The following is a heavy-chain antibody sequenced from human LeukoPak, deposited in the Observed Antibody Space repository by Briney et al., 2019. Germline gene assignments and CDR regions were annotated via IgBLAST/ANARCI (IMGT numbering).Heavy chain of an antibody. D-gene: IGHD4-23*01. V-gene: IGHV3-23*01. CDR3: ANTMTTVVLDAFDI. Sequence: GGSLRLSCAASGFTFSSYAMSCVRQAPGKGLEWVSAISDSGGSTYYADSVKCRFTISRDNSKNTLYLQMNSLRAEDTAVYYCANTMTTVVLDAFDIWGQGTMVTVSS. CDR2: ISDSGGST. J-gene: IGHJ3*02. CDR1: GFTFSSYA.